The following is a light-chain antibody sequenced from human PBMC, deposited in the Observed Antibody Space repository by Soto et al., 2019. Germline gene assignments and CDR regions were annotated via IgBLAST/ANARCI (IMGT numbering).Light chain of an antibody. Sequence: IVLTQSPGTLSFSAGERATLSCRASQRVNSRYLAWYQQKPGQAPRLLIYGVSNRATGIPGRFSGSGSGTDFTLTISRLEPEDFAVYYCQQYGSSPRTFGGGTKVDI. CDR1: QRVNSRY. J-gene: IGKJ4*01. V-gene: IGKV3-20*01. CDR3: QQYGSSPRT. CDR2: GVS.